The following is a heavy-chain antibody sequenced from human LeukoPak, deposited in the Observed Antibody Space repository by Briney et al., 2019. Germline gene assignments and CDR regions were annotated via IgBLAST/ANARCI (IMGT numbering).Heavy chain of an antibody. Sequence: SETLSLTCAVYDGSFSGYYWTWIRQPPGKGLEWIGEIIDTGSTNYNPSLKSRVTISVDTSKNQFSLKLSSVTAADTAVYYCARMQLHYYGSGSYYWFDPWGQGTLVTVSS. CDR2: IIDTGST. J-gene: IGHJ5*02. D-gene: IGHD3-10*01. V-gene: IGHV4-34*12. CDR3: ARMQLHYYGSGSYYWFDP. CDR1: DGSFSGYY.